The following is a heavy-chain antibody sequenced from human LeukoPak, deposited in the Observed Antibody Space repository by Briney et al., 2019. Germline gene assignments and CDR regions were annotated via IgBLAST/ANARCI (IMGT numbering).Heavy chain of an antibody. V-gene: IGHV3-33*06. CDR3: AKWGDYYALDY. D-gene: IGHD1-26*01. CDR1: GFTFSSYG. Sequence: PGGSLRLSCAASGFTFSSYGMHWVRQAPGKGLEWVAVIWYDGSNKYYADSVKGRFTISRDNSKNTLYLQMNSLRAEDTAVYYCAKWGDYYALDYWGQGTLVTVSS. J-gene: IGHJ4*02. CDR2: IWYDGSNK.